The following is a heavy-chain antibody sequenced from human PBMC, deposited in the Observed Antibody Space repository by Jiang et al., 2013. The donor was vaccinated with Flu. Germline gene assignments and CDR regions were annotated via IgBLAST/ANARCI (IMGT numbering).Heavy chain of an antibody. Sequence: KPTQTLTLTCTVSGFSLSDPRMRVSWIRQPPGKALEWLAHIFSNDEKSYSTSLKSRLTISKDTSKSQVLLTMTNIDAVDTATYYCARMCSNSSDPFDYWGQGTLVTVSS. CDR1: GFSLSDPRMR. CDR2: IFSNDEK. D-gene: IGHD6-6*01. CDR3: ARMCSNSSDPFDY. V-gene: IGHV2-26*01. J-gene: IGHJ4*02.